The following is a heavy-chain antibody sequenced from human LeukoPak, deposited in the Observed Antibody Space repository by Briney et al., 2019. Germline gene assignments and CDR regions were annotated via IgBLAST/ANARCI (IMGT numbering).Heavy chain of an antibody. CDR3: ARDETPADYYYYMDV. J-gene: IGHJ6*03. D-gene: IGHD2-15*01. Sequence: SVKVSCMASRGTFSSYAISWVGQAPGQGLEWMGGIIPIFGTANYAQKFQGRVTITTDESTSTAYMELSSLRSEDTAVYYCARDETPADYYYYMDVWGKGTTVTVSS. CDR2: IIPIFGTA. CDR1: RGTFSSYA. V-gene: IGHV1-69*05.